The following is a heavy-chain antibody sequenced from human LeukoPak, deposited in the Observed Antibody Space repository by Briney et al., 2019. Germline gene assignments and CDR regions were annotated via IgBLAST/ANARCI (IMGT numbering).Heavy chain of an antibody. J-gene: IGHJ4*02. Sequence: GGSLRLSCAASGFTFSSYGMHWVRQAPGKGLEWVAVISYDESYKYYADSVKGRFTISRDSSKNTLYLQMNSLRAEDTAVYYCATTLGSGWKFDYWGQGTLVTVSS. CDR1: GFTFSSYG. D-gene: IGHD6-19*01. CDR3: ATTLGSGWKFDY. CDR2: ISYDESYK. V-gene: IGHV3-30*03.